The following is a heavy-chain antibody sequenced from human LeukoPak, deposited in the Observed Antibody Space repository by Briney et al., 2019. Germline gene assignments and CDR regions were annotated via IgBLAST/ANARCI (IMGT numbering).Heavy chain of an antibody. CDR3: ARDGSSSWHDNWFDP. J-gene: IGHJ5*02. D-gene: IGHD6-13*01. V-gene: IGHV4-4*08. Sequence: SETLSLTCTVSGGSISSSYWGWIRQPPGKGLEWIGYIYSSVSTNYHPSLKSRVTISGDTSKNQISLKLSSVTAADTAVYYCARDGSSSWHDNWFDPWGQGTLVTVSS. CDR2: IYSSVST. CDR1: GGSISSSY.